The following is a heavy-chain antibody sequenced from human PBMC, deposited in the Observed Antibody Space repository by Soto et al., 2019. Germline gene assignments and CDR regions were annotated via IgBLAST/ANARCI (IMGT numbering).Heavy chain of an antibody. CDR1: GFSFSGYT. J-gene: IGHJ4*02. V-gene: IGHV3-21*01. D-gene: IGHD3-10*01. CDR2: ISTSSSNI. Sequence: PGGSLRLSCVASGFSFSGYTLSWVRQAPGKGLDWVSTISTSSSNIFYAAPVKGRFTVSRANAKNFLYLQMDNLRAEDTAVYFCAGGLGGVSVAADFDYWGQGTLVTVSS. CDR3: AGGLGGVSVAADFDY.